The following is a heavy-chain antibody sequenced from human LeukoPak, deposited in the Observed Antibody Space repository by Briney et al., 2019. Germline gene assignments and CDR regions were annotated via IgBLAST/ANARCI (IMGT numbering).Heavy chain of an antibody. V-gene: IGHV4-59*12. CDR3: SRSLMVTTPHFGY. Sequence: PSETLSLTCTVSGVSGGSISSYYLSWIRQPPGKGLEWIGYIYYSGSTHSNPSLKSRVRISVDTSKNQFSLKLNSVTAADTAVYYCSRSLMVTTPHFGYWGQGILVTVSS. CDR1: GGSISSYY. D-gene: IGHD4-17*01. J-gene: IGHJ4*02. CDR2: IYYSGST.